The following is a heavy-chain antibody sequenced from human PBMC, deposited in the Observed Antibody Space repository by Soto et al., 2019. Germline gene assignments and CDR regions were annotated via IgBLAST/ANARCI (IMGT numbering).Heavy chain of an antibody. CDR1: GVSMSGSDW. J-gene: IGHJ4*02. D-gene: IGHD4-17*01. CDR3: ARHGDYYFDY. V-gene: IGHV4-4*02. CDR2: IRDTGRT. Sequence: QVQLQESGPGLVKPSGTLSLTCAVSGVSMSGSDWWSWIRQPPEKGLEWIGEIRDTGRTNYNPSPKSRVTMSVDRSKNHLSLHLNSVTAADTAVYYCARHGDYYFDYWGQGTLAIVSS.